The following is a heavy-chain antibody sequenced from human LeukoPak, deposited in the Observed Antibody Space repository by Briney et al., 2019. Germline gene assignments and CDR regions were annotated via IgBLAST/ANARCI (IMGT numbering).Heavy chain of an antibody. J-gene: IGHJ5*02. CDR1: GFTFSNYA. D-gene: IGHD4-17*01. V-gene: IGHV3-23*01. Sequence: GGSLRLSCAASGFTFSNYAMNWIRQAPGKGLEWVSAISGNGGSTYYADSVKGRFTISRDNSKNTLYLQMNSLRAEDTAVYYCAKDPTTVTTFYWFDPWGQGTLVTVSS. CDR3: AKDPTTVTTFYWFDP. CDR2: ISGNGGST.